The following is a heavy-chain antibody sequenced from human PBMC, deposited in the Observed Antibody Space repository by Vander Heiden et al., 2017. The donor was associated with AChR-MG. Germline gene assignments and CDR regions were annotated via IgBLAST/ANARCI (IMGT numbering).Heavy chain of an antibody. CDR3: ARDGGYCTGGVCYSYYYYYMDV. Sequence: QVQLVQSGAEVKKPGASVKVSCKASGYTFTSYYMHWVRQAPGQGLEWMGIINPSGGSTSYAQKFQGRVTMTRDTSTSTVYMELSSLRSEDTAVYYCARDGGYCTGGVCYSYYYYYMDVWGKGTTVTVSS. D-gene: IGHD2-8*02. CDR2: INPSGGST. J-gene: IGHJ6*03. CDR1: GYTFTSYY. V-gene: IGHV1-46*01.